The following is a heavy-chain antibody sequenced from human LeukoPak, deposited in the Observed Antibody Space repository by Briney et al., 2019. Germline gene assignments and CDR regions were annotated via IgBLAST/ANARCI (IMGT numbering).Heavy chain of an antibody. J-gene: IGHJ5*02. CDR3: AREHSKVFDP. CDR1: GFTFSNFD. Sequence: GGSLRLSCAASGFTFSNFDMHWVRQPPGKGLEWVSGVGATGDTDYPDSVRGRFTVSRENAKNSLYLQMNSLRVEDTAVYYCAREHSKVFDPWGQGTLVTVSS. V-gene: IGHV3-13*01. CDR2: VGATGDT.